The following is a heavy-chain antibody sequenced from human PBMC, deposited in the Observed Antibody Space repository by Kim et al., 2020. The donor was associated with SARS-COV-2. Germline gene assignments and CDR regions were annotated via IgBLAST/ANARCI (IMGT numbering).Heavy chain of an antibody. CDR1: GGSVSGGTHY. CDR2: VYSSGST. V-gene: IGHV4-61*02. CDR3: ARVPRYSSSNWFDP. Sequence: SETLSLTCTVSGGSVSGGTHYWSWIRQPAGKGLEWIGRVYSSGSTNYNPSLKSRVTISVDTSKNQFSLNLSSVTAADTAVYYCARVPRYSSSNWFDPWGQGTLVTVSS. D-gene: IGHD6-13*01. J-gene: IGHJ5*02.